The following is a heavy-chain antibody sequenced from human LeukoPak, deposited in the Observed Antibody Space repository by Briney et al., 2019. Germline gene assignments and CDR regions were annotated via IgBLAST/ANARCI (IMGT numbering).Heavy chain of an antibody. CDR2: ISSSSSYI. J-gene: IGHJ4*02. D-gene: IGHD3-9*01. CDR1: GFTFSSYS. V-gene: IGHV3-21*04. CDR3: ARGNYDILSGYYPH. Sequence: GGSLRLSCAASGFTFSSYSMNWVRQAPGKGLEWVSSISSSSSYIYYADSVKGRFTISRDNAKKSLFLHMERLRVEDTAFYYCARGNYDILSGYYPHWGQGSLVTVSS.